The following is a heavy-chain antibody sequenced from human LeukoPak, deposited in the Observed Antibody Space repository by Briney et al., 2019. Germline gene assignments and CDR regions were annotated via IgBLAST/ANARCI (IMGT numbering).Heavy chain of an antibody. D-gene: IGHD2-2*01. CDR1: GFTFSSYS. CDR2: ISSSSSYI. CDR3: ARLGDIVVVPAADSGVDY. V-gene: IGHV3-21*01. Sequence: PGGSLRLSWAASGFTFSSYSMNWVRQAPGKGLEWVSSISSSSSYIYYADSVKGRFTISRDNAKNSLYLQMNSLRAEDTAVYYCARLGDIVVVPAADSGVDYWGQGTLVTVSS. J-gene: IGHJ4*02.